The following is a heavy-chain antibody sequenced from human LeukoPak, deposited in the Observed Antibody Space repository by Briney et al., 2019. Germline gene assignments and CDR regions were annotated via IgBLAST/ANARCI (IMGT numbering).Heavy chain of an antibody. J-gene: IGHJ4*02. CDR3: ARLKLDSNYVPLFDY. CDR1: GGSISSSSYY. CDR2: IYYSGST. V-gene: IGHV4-39*07. Sequence: SETLSLTCTVSGGSISSSSYYWGWIRQPPGKGLEWIGSIYYSGSTYYNPSLKSRVTISVDTSKNQFSLKLSSVTAADTAVYYCARLKLDSNYVPLFDYWGQGTLVTVSS. D-gene: IGHD4-11*01.